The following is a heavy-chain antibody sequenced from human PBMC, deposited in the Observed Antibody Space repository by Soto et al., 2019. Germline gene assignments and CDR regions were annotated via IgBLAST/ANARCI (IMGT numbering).Heavy chain of an antibody. Sequence: ASVKVSCKASGFSFTGYYIHWLRQAPGQGLEWMGWINARSGGTEYAQKFQGRVTLTRDTSIATAYLTLTSLTSDGTALYYCAKDLTRQLAYWLDPWGQGTQVTVSS. CDR1: GFSFTGYY. D-gene: IGHD6-6*01. V-gene: IGHV1-2*02. CDR3: AKDLTRQLAYWLDP. CDR2: INARSGGT. J-gene: IGHJ5*02.